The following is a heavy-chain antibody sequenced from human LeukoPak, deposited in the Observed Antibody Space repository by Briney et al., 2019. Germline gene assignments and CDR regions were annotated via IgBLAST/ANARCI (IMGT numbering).Heavy chain of an antibody. CDR2: INPNSGGT. CDR3: ARVLWSDPYFDY. CDR1: GYTFTGYY. D-gene: IGHD3-3*01. Sequence: KPGASVKVSCKASGYTFTGYYMHWVRQAPGQGLEWMGWINPNSGGTNYAQKLQGRVTMTTDTSTSTAYMELRSLRSDDTAVYYCARVLWSDPYFDYWGQGTLVTVSS. J-gene: IGHJ4*02. V-gene: IGHV1-2*02.